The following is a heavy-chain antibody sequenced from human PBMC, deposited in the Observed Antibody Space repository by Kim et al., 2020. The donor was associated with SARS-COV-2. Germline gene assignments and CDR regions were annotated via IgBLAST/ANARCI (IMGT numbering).Heavy chain of an antibody. Sequence: GGSLRLSCAASGFTFSSYGMHWVRQAPGKGLEWVTVISYDGSNKYYADSVKGRFTISRDNSKNTLYLQMNSLRAEDTAVYYCAKDLSSWYLNYYYYGMDVWGQGTTVTVSS. V-gene: IGHV3-30*18. CDR3: AKDLSSWYLNYYYYGMDV. J-gene: IGHJ6*02. CDR1: GFTFSSYG. D-gene: IGHD6-13*01. CDR2: ISYDGSNK.